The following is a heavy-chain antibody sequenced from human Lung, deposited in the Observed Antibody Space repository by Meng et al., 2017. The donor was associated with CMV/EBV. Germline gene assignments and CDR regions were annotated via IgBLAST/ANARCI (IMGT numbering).Heavy chain of an antibody. CDR1: GGTFSSYA. D-gene: IGHD2-2*01. V-gene: IGHV1-69*10. CDR3: ARGACSSTSCYLYYYYGMDV. CDR2: IIPILGTA. Sequence: SXXVSXKASGGTFSSYAISWVRQAPGQGLEWMGGIIPILGTANYAQKFQGRVTITADKSTSTAYMELSSLRSEDTAVYYCARGACSSTSCYLYYYYGMDVWXQGTTVTVSS. J-gene: IGHJ6*02.